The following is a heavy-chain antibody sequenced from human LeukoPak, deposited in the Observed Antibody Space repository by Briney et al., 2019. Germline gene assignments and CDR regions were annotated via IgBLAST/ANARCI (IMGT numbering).Heavy chain of an antibody. V-gene: IGHV3-30-3*01. D-gene: IGHD3-9*01. CDR2: ISYDGSNK. CDR3: VREGMYYDILTGSPLWEY. Sequence: PGGSLRLSCAASGFTFSSYAMHWVRQAPGKGLEWVAVISYDGSNKYYADSVKGRFTISRDNSKNTLYLQMNSLRAEDTAVYYCVREGMYYDILTGSPLWEYWGQGTLVTVSS. CDR1: GFTFSSYA. J-gene: IGHJ4*02.